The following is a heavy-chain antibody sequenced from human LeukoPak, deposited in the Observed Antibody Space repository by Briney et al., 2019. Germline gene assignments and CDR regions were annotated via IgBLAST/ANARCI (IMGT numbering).Heavy chain of an antibody. J-gene: IGHJ4*02. CDR2: IYYSGST. D-gene: IGHD3-3*01. Sequence: SSQTLSLTCTVSGGSISSGGYYWSWIRQHPGKGLEWIGYIYYSGSTYYNPSLKSRVTISVDTSKNQFSLKLSSVTAADTAVYYCARANTIFGVVIRPFDYWGQGTLVTVSS. CDR1: GGSISSGGYY. V-gene: IGHV4-31*03. CDR3: ARANTIFGVVIRPFDY.